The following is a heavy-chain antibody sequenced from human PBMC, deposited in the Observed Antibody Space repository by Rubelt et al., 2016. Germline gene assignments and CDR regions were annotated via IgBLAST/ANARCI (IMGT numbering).Heavy chain of an antibody. CDR1: GGSMRTYY. CDR2: IYYSGST. CDR3: ARASTVLLHFDY. Sequence: QVQLQESGPGLVNPSETLSLTCTVSGGSMRTYYWSWIRQPPGKGLEWIGYIYYSGSTNYNPSLKSRVTMSVDTSKNQFSLKLSAVTAADTAVYYCARASTVLLHFDYWGQGTLVTVSS. D-gene: IGHD2/OR15-2a*01. J-gene: IGHJ4*02. V-gene: IGHV4-59*01.